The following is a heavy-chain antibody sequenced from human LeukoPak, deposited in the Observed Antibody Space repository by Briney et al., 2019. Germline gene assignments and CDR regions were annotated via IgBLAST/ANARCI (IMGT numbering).Heavy chain of an antibody. D-gene: IGHD3-3*01. CDR3: AKDFRPRGGLRFLVWSDDAFEI. CDR1: GFTFRSIG. V-gene: IGHV3-30*18. CDR2: ISSDGSNK. Sequence: GGSLRLSCAASGFTFRSIGMHWVRQAPGKGLEWVAVISSDGSNKNYADSVKGRFTISRDNSKNTVYLQMNSLRAEDTALYYCAKDFRPRGGLRFLVWSDDAFEIWGQGTMVTVSS. J-gene: IGHJ3*02.